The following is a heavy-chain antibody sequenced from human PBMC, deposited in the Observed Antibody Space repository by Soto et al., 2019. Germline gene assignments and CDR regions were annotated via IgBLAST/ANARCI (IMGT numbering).Heavy chain of an antibody. CDR1: GFTVSSNY. Sequence: EVQLVETGGGLIQPGGSLRLSCAASGFTVSSNYMSWVRQAPGKGLEWVSVIYSGGSTYYADSVKGRFTISRDNSKNTLYLQMNSLRAEDTAVYYCARGPHHYDFWSGYPYYFDYWGQGTLVTVSS. J-gene: IGHJ4*02. D-gene: IGHD3-3*01. CDR2: IYSGGST. V-gene: IGHV3-53*02. CDR3: ARGPHHYDFWSGYPYYFDY.